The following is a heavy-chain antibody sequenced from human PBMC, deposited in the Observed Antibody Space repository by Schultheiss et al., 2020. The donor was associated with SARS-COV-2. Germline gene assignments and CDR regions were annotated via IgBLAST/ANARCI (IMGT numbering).Heavy chain of an antibody. CDR2: IYSGGST. CDR1: GFTVSTTY. Sequence: GGSLRLSCAASGFTVSTTYMSWVRQTPGKGLEWVSVIYSGGSTYYADSVKGRFTISRDNSKNTLYLQMNSLRAEDTAVYYCVSEYCSGGSCSYAPHDAFDIWGQGTMVTVSS. J-gene: IGHJ3*02. V-gene: IGHV3-66*01. CDR3: VSEYCSGGSCSYAPHDAFDI. D-gene: IGHD2-15*01.